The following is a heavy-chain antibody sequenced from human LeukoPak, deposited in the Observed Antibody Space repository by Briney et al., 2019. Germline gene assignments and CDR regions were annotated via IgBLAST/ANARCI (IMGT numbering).Heavy chain of an antibody. Sequence: SVKVSCKAPGDTLITHYISWVRQAPGQGLEWVGRIVPVIGVATYAQSLQARVIITADRSTNTAYMELSSLRFEDSAVYFCARHSSRGHYYDFDFWGQGSLVTVSS. CDR3: ARHSSRGHYYDFDF. CDR1: GDTLITHY. J-gene: IGHJ4*02. CDR2: IVPVIGVA. D-gene: IGHD3-22*01. V-gene: IGHV1-69*02.